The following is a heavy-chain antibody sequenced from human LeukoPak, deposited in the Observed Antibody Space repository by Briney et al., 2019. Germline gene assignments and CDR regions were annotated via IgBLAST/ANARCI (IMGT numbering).Heavy chain of an antibody. CDR3: ARGYDSSAYYPFNY. D-gene: IGHD3-22*01. Sequence: PSETLSLTCTVSGGSISSRSYYWGWIRQPPGKGLEWIGSIYYSGSTYYNPSLKSRVAISVATSKNQFSLKLSSVTAADTAVYYCARGYDSSAYYPFNYWGQGTLVTVSS. J-gene: IGHJ4*02. CDR1: GGSISSRSYY. CDR2: IYYSGST. V-gene: IGHV4-39*01.